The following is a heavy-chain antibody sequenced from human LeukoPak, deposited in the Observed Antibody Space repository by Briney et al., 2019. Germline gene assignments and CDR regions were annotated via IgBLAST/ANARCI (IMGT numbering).Heavy chain of an antibody. V-gene: IGHV1-3*01. CDR1: GYTSTSYA. CDR2: INAGNGNT. D-gene: IGHD6-19*01. J-gene: IGHJ3*02. Sequence: ASVKVSCKASGYTSTSYAMHWVRQAPGQRLEWMGWINAGNGNTKYSQKFQGRVTITWDTSASTAYMELSSLRSEDTAVYYCARSSPASFRPYSIGWDINAFDIWGQGTMVTVSS. CDR3: ARSSPASFRPYSIGWDINAFDI.